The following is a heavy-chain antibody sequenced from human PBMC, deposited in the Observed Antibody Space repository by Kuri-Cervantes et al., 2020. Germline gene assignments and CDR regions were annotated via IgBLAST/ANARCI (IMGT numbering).Heavy chain of an antibody. V-gene: IGHV5-51*01. CDR1: GYTFTRYW. J-gene: IGHJ6*03. CDR3: AGSSPSPGTPDYYYYMDV. Sequence: GGSLKPSGKPSGYTFTRYWIGWVRQRPGKGLEWMGMINPSDSETSYSPSFQGQFSISVDKSISTAYLQWSSLKASDTAVYYCAGSSPSPGTPDYYYYMDVWGKGTTVTVSS. D-gene: IGHD1-14*01. CDR2: INPSDSET.